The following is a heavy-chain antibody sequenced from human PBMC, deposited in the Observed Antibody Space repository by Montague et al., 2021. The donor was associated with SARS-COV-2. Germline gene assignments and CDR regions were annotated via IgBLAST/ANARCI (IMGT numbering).Heavy chain of an antibody. CDR1: GGSFSGYY. D-gene: IGHD3-10*01. CDR2: INHSGST. V-gene: IGHV4-34*01. CDR3: ARVCYYGSGTSLGMDV. Sequence: SETLSLTCAVYGGSFSGYYWSWIHQPPGKGLEWIGEINHSGSTNYNPSLKSRVTISVDTSKNQFSLKLSSVTAADTAVYYCARVCYYGSGTSLGMDVWGQGTTVTVSS. J-gene: IGHJ6*02.